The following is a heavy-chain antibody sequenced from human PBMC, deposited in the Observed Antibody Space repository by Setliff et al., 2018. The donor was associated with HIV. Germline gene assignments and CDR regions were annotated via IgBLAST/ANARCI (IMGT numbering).Heavy chain of an antibody. J-gene: IGHJ6*03. CDR2: FYYSGST. CDR3: ARHERWIFGVTFSYYMDV. CDR1: GGSISSSSYY. V-gene: IGHV4-39*01. D-gene: IGHD3-3*01. Sequence: PSETLSLTCTVSGGSISSSSYYWVWIRQPPGKGLEWIGTFYYSGSTDYNPSLNIRVTISVDTSKNQFSLKLSSVTAADTAVYYCARHERWIFGVTFSYYMDVLGKGTTVTVSS.